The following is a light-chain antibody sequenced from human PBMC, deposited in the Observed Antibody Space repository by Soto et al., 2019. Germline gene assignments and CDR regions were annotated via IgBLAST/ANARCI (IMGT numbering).Light chain of an antibody. V-gene: IGKV3-11*01. CDR1: QSLTRN. J-gene: IGKJ4*01. CDR3: HQRNNWPLT. CDR2: DAS. Sequence: EIVMTQSPATLSVSPGERAALSCRASQSLTRNLAWYQQKPGQAPRLLIYDASNRATGIPDRFSGSGSGTDFTLTISSLEPEDFAVYYCHQRNNWPLTFGGGTKVEIK.